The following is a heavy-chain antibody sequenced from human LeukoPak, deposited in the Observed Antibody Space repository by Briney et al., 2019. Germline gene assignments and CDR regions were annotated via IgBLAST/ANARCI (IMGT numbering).Heavy chain of an antibody. CDR2: ISWNSGSI. V-gene: IGHV3-9*01. D-gene: IGHD1-1*01. Sequence: GGPLRLSCAASGFTFDDYAMHWVRQAPGKGLEWVSGISWNSGSIGYADSVKGRFTISRDNAKNSLYLQMNSLRAEDTALYYCAKTTMTYYYYGMDVWGQGTTVTVSS. CDR1: GFTFDDYA. J-gene: IGHJ6*02. CDR3: AKTTMTYYYYGMDV.